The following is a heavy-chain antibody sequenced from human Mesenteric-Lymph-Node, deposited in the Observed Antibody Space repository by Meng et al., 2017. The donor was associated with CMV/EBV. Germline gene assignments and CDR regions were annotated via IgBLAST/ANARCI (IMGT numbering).Heavy chain of an antibody. CDR3: ARGGSSSHRRDYYYYGMDV. CDR2: INPNSGGT. CDR1: GNTFTGYY. J-gene: IGHJ6*02. D-gene: IGHD6-6*01. Sequence: ASVKVSCKASGNTFTGYYMHWVRQAPGQGLEWMGWINPNSGGTNYAQKFQGRVTMTRDTSISTAYMELSRLRSDDTAVYYCARGGSSSHRRDYYYYGMDVWGQGTTVTVSS. V-gene: IGHV1-2*02.